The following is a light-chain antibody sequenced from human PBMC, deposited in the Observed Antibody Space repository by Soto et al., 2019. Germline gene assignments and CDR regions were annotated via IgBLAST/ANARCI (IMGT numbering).Light chain of an antibody. CDR1: QSVSSY. V-gene: IGKV3-11*01. CDR3: QQRSNWPPLT. Sequence: EIVLTQSPATLSLSPGERATLSCRASQSVSSYLAWYQQKPGQAPRLLIYDASNSATGIPARFSGSGAGTDFTLTISSLELEECAGYYCQQRSNWPPLTFGGGTKVEIK. CDR2: DAS. J-gene: IGKJ4*01.